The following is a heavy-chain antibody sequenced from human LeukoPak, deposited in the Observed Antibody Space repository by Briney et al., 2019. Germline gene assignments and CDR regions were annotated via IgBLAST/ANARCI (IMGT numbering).Heavy chain of an antibody. CDR1: GDSISSGGNY. J-gene: IGHJ4*02. CDR3: ARWGNSGYASGYFDY. CDR2: IYYSGST. D-gene: IGHD5-12*01. V-gene: IGHV4-31*03. Sequence: PSQTLSLTCTVSGDSISSGGNYWSWLRQHPGKGLEWIGYIYYSGSTFYNPSLKSRLTISVDTSKNQFSLKLSSVTAADTAVYYCARWGNSGYASGYFDYWGQGTLVTVPS.